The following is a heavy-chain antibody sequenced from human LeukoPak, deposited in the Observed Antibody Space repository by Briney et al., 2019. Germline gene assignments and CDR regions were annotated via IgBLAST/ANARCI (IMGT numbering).Heavy chain of an antibody. D-gene: IGHD5-18*01. CDR3: ARGSGYSYGYWFDP. Sequence: SETLSLTCTVSGGSISSGGHYWNWIRQHPTEGLEWIGHIYYTGRTTYNPSVKSRVTISADTSKNQFSLKLNSVTAADTAVYYCARGSGYSYGYWFDPWGQGTLVTVSS. J-gene: IGHJ5*02. CDR2: IYYTGRT. CDR1: GGSISSGGHY. V-gene: IGHV4-31*03.